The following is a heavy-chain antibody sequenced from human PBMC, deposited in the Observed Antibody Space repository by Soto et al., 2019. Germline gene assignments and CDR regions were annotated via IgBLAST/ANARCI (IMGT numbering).Heavy chain of an antibody. CDR3: AERQIGGFDL. Sequence: EAHLVESGGGLVQSGGSLRLSCAASGFTFNYYWMHWVRQVPGKGLLWVSHIQNVGSRTTYADSVKGRFTISRDNAKNTPKLPMQALRVKDTAVYFGAERQIGGFDLWG. CDR2: IQNVGSRT. CDR1: GFTFNYYW. D-gene: IGHD2-15*01. J-gene: IGHJ3*01. V-gene: IGHV3-74*01.